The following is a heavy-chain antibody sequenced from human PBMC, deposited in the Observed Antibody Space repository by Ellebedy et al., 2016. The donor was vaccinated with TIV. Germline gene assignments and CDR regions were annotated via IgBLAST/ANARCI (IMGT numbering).Heavy chain of an antibody. CDR3: ARDLGRYGMDV. J-gene: IGHJ6*02. CDR2: IHHSGNS. CDR1: GGSINNYY. Sequence: MPSETLSLTCSVSGGSINNYYWAWIRQPPGQVLEWIGDIHHSGNSHIHPSLKSRVTLSLDTSKNQFSLDLSSVTAADTATYYCARDLGRYGMDVWGQGTTFTVSS. V-gene: IGHV4-59*01.